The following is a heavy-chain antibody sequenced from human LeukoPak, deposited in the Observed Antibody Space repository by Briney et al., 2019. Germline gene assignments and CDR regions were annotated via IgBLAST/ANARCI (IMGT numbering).Heavy chain of an antibody. V-gene: IGHV3-21*01. J-gene: IGHJ5*02. Sequence: GGSLRLSWAASGFTFSSYSMNWVRQAPGKGLEWVSSISSSSSYIYYADSVKGRFTISRDNAKNSLYLQMNSLRAEDTAVYYCARGAYSSGWYWFDPWGQGTLVTVSS. CDR2: ISSSSSYI. CDR1: GFTFSSYS. CDR3: ARGAYSSGWYWFDP. D-gene: IGHD6-19*01.